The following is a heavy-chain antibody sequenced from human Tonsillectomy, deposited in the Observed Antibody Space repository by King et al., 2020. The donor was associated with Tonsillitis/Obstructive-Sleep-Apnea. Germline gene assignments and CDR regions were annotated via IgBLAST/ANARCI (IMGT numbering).Heavy chain of an antibody. V-gene: IGHV4-31*03. CDR1: GASISSGGYY. J-gene: IGHJ4*02. CDR2: IYYSGTT. CDR3: ARGDDYDNYLDY. Sequence: QLQESGPGLVKPSHTLSLNCTVSGASISSGGYYWGWIRQHPGKGLEWIGYIYYSGTTYYNPSLKNRVTMSVDTSKNQFSLKLSSVTAADTAVYYCARGDDYDNYLDYWGQGTLVTVSS. D-gene: IGHD4-17*01.